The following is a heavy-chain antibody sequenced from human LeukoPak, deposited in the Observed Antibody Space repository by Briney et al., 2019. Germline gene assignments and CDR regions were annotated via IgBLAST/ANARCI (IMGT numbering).Heavy chain of an antibody. CDR2: LHPNSGTA. D-gene: IGHD3/OR15-3a*01. J-gene: IGHJ3*02. CDR1: GYTFTNYD. CDR3: ARVTSRFWTGYYDPFDI. Sequence: ASVKVSCKASGYTFTNYDINWVRQATGQGLEWMGWLHPNSGTADYAQNFQGRVTITGDTSMSTAYMELSSLRSEDTAVYYRARVTSRFWTGYYDPFDIWGQGTMVTVSS. V-gene: IGHV1-8*03.